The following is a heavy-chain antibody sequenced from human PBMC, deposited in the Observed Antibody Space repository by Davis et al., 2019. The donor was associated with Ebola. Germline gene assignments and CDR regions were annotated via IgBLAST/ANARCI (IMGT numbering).Heavy chain of an antibody. Sequence: GESLKISCTASGFTFGDYAMHWVRQAPGKGLEYVSAISSNGGSTYYADSVKGRFTISRDNSKNTLYLQMSSLRAEDTAVYYCVKVSAATYYYYYGMDVWGQGTTVTVSS. CDR1: GFTFGDYA. V-gene: IGHV3-64D*08. CDR2: ISSNGGST. CDR3: VKVSAATYYYYYGMDV. D-gene: IGHD2-15*01. J-gene: IGHJ6*02.